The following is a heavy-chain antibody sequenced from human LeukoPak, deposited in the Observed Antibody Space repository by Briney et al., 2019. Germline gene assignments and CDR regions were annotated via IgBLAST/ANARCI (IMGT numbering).Heavy chain of an antibody. V-gene: IGHV1-69*13. Sequence: SVKVSCKASGGTFSSYAISWVRQAPGQGLEWMGGIIPIFGTANYAQKFQGRVTITADESTSTAYMELSSLRSEDTAVYYCARDSSGYYYPGAFDIWGQGTMVTVFS. CDR1: GGTFSSYA. CDR2: IIPIFGTA. D-gene: IGHD3-22*01. CDR3: ARDSSGYYYPGAFDI. J-gene: IGHJ3*02.